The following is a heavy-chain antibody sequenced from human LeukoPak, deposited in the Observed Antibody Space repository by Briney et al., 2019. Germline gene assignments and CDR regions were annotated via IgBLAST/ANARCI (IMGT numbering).Heavy chain of an antibody. Sequence: GGSLRLSCAASGFTFSSYGMHWVRQAPGKGLEWVAFIRYDGSNKYYADSVKGRFTISRDNSENTLYLQMNSLRAEDTAVYYCAKDHLGYCSSTSCSGGSDYWGQGTLVTVSS. J-gene: IGHJ4*02. V-gene: IGHV3-30*02. CDR2: IRYDGSNK. D-gene: IGHD2-2*01. CDR3: AKDHLGYCSSTSCSGGSDY. CDR1: GFTFSSYG.